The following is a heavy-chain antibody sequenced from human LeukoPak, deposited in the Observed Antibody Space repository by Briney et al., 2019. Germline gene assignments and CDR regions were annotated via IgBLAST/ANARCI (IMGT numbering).Heavy chain of an antibody. CDR2: IIPIFGTA. D-gene: IGHD3-22*01. J-gene: IGHJ4*02. CDR3: ASGYYYDSSGYLTALFDY. V-gene: IGHV1-69*01. Sequence: SVKVSCKASGGTFNSYAISWVRQAPGQGLEWMGGIIPIFGTANYAQKFQGRVTITADESTSTAYMELSSLRSEDTAVYYCASGYYYDSSGYLTALFDYWGQGTLVTVSS. CDR1: GGTFNSYA.